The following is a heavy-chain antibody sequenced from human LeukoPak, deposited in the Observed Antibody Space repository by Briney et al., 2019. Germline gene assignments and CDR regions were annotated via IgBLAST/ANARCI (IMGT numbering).Heavy chain of an antibody. V-gene: IGHV4-59*01. J-gene: IGHJ4*02. CDR2: IYYSGST. CDR3: AGAVYSSSWYEGDFDY. D-gene: IGHD6-13*01. Sequence: KPSETLSLTCTVSGGSISSYYWSWIRQPPGKGLEWIGYIYYSGSTNYNPSLKSRVTISVDTSKDQFSLELSSVTAADTAVYYCAGAVYSSSWYEGDFDYWGQGTLVTVSS. CDR1: GGSISSYY.